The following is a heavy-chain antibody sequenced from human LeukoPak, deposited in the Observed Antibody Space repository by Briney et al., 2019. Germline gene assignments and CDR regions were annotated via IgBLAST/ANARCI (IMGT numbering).Heavy chain of an antibody. D-gene: IGHD5-18*01. Sequence: GGSLRLSCAASGFAFSSYGMHWVRQAPGKGLEWVALIWYDGSKKYYADSVKGRFTISRDNSKNTLYLQMNSLRAEDTAVYYCAKDIKLRGYSYGYVDYWGQGTLVTVSS. J-gene: IGHJ4*02. V-gene: IGHV3-33*06. CDR2: IWYDGSKK. CDR1: GFAFSSYG. CDR3: AKDIKLRGYSYGYVDY.